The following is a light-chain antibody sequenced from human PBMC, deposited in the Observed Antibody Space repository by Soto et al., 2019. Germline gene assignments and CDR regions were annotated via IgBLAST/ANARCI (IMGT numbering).Light chain of an antibody. CDR1: QSVSSSY. V-gene: IGKV3-20*01. CDR2: GAS. J-gene: IGKJ4*01. CDR3: QQYGSSPSLT. Sequence: IVLTQSPGTLALSPGERATLSCRASQSVSSSYLAWYQQKPGQAPRLLIYGASSRAIGIPDRFSGSGSGTDFTLTISRLESEDFAVYYCQQYGSSPSLTFGGGTKVEIK.